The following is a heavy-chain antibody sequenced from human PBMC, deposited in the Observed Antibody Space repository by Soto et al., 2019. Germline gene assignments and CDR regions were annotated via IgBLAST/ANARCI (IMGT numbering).Heavy chain of an antibody. CDR3: ARHGVGLDY. D-gene: IGHD2-15*01. V-gene: IGHV4-4*07. Sequence: SETLSLTCTVSGGSIREFYWSWIRQPAGKGLEWIGRIYSSGSTNYNPSLKGRATMSVDTSRNQFSLKLTSVTAADTAVYYCARHGVGLDYWGPGTLVTVSS. CDR1: GGSIREFY. J-gene: IGHJ4*02. CDR2: IYSSGST.